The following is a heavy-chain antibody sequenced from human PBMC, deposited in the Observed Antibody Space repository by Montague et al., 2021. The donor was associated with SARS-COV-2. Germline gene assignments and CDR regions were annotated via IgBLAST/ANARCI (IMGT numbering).Heavy chain of an antibody. J-gene: IGHJ6*02. Sequence: VKPTQTLTLTCTFSGFSHSTSGMCVTWIRQPPGKALEWLARIDWDGDKYYNTSLKSRLTISKDTSKNLVVLTMTNMDPVDTATYYCARGPSDTYYYNGMDVWGRGTTVTVSS. CDR2: IDWDGDK. CDR1: GFSHSTSGMC. CDR3: ARGPSDTYYYNGMDV. V-gene: IGHV2-70*11.